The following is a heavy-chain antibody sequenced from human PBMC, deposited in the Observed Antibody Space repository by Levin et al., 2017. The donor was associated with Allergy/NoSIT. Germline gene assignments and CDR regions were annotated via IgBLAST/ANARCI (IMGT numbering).Heavy chain of an antibody. J-gene: IGHJ5*02. D-gene: IGHD3-16*01. CDR3: ASVPYDYIWLGFDP. Sequence: PSETLSLTCAVSGYSISSGYYWGWIRQPPGKGLEWIGSIYHSGSTYYNPSLKSRVTISVDTSKNQFSLKLSSVTAADTAVYYCASVPYDYIWLGFDPWGQGTLVTVSS. CDR1: GYSISSGYY. CDR2: IYHSGST. V-gene: IGHV4-38-2*01.